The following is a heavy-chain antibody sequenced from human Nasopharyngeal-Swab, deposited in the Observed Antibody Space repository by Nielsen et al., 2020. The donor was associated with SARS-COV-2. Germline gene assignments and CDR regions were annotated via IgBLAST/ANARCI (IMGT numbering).Heavy chain of an antibody. CDR1: GGSFSGYY. J-gene: IGHJ4*02. D-gene: IGHD2-2*01. CDR2: INHSGST. V-gene: IGHV4-34*01. CDR3: ATLPPKSPWNCSSTSCYRLGFDY. Sequence: SETLSLTCAVSGGSFSGYYWSWIRQPPGKGLEWIGEINHSGSTNYNPSLKSRVTISVDTSKNQFSLKLSSVTAADTAVYYCATLPPKSPWNCSSTSCYRLGFDYWGQGTLVTASS.